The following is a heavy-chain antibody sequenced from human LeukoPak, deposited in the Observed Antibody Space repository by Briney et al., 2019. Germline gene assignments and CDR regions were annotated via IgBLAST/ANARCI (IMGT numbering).Heavy chain of an antibody. CDR2: MNPNSGNT. D-gene: IGHD6-19*01. CDR3: ARKTAHRLVFFDY. Sequence: ASVKVSCKASGYTFTSYDINWVRQATGQGLEWMGWMNPNSGNTGYAQKFRGRVTMTRYASISTAYMELSSLRSDDTAVYYCARKTAHRLVFFDYWGQGTLVTVSS. J-gene: IGHJ4*02. V-gene: IGHV1-8*01. CDR1: GYTFTSYD.